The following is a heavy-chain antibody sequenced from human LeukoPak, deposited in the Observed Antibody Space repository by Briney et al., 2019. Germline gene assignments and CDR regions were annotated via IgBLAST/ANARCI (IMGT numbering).Heavy chain of an antibody. Sequence: GGSLRLSCGASGFTFSNFGMHWVRRAPDKGLEGVAIISYDGNTKYYVDSVKGRFTISRDNSKNTLYLQMNSLRAEDTAVYYCARHSSRWYDGGINWFDPWGQGTLVTVSS. CDR3: ARHSSRWYDGGINWFDP. J-gene: IGHJ5*02. V-gene: IGHV3-30*03. D-gene: IGHD6-19*01. CDR2: ISYDGNTK. CDR1: GFTFSNFG.